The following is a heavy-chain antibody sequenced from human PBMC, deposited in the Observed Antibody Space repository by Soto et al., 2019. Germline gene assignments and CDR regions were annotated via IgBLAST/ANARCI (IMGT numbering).Heavy chain of an antibody. D-gene: IGHD3-22*01. CDR2: IIPILGIA. V-gene: IGHV1-69*02. Sequence: QVQLVQSGAEVKKPGSSVKVSCKASGGTFSSYTISWVRQAPGQGLEWMGRIIPILGIANYAQKFQGRVTITADKSTSTAYMELSSLRSEDTAVYYCAGVRRYYYDSSGSFDYWGQGTLVTVSS. CDR1: GGTFSSYT. J-gene: IGHJ4*02. CDR3: AGVRRYYYDSSGSFDY.